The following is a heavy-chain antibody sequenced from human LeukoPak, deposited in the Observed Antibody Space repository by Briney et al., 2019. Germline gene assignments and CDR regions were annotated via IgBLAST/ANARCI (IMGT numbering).Heavy chain of an antibody. V-gene: IGHV4-4*07. D-gene: IGHD3-22*01. J-gene: IGHJ1*01. CDR1: GGSISSYY. Sequence: SETLSLTCTVSGGSISSYYWSWIRHPAGKGLEWIGRIYTSGSTNYNPSLKSRVTMSVDTSKNQFSLKLSSVTAADTAVYYCASSHYYDSSGYPGTYFQHWGQGTPVTVSS. CDR2: IYTSGST. CDR3: ASSHYYDSSGYPGTYFQH.